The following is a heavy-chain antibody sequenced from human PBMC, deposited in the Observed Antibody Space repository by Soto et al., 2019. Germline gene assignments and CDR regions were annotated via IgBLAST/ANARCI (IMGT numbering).Heavy chain of an antibody. D-gene: IGHD6-19*01. Sequence: GASVKFYCKASGGTFSSDAVSWARQAPGQGLEWMGGLIPILGTTHYAQKFQGRVTITADESTNTAYMELSSLRSDDTAVYYCAKVGQSSGRLNWGQGTLVTVSS. CDR3: AKVGQSSGRLN. CDR2: LIPILGTT. CDR1: GGTFSSDA. V-gene: IGHV1-69*01. J-gene: IGHJ4*02.